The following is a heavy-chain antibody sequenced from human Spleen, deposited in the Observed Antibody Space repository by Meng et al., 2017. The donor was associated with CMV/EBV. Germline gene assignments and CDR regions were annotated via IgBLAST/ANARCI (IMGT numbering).Heavy chain of an antibody. D-gene: IGHD3-22*01. J-gene: IGHJ4*02. Sequence: GESLKISCAASGFTFSDYGMHWVRQAPGKGLEWVAFIRYDGTNEYHADSVKGRFTISRDNSKSTLYLQMNSLRAEDTAVYYCARLMSSGQGFDYWGQGTLVTVSS. V-gene: IGHV3-30*02. CDR2: IRYDGTNE. CDR1: GFTFSDYG. CDR3: ARLMSSGQGFDY.